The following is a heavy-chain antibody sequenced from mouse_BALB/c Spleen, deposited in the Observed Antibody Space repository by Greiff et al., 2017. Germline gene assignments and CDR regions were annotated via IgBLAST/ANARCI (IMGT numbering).Heavy chain of an antibody. CDR2: INPSTGYT. Sequence: QVQLQQSGAELAKPGASVKMSCKASGYTFTSYWMHWVKQRPGQGLEWIGYINPSTGYTEYNQKFKDKATLTADKSSSTAYMQLSSLTSEDSAVYYCASLWEVRRWFAYWGQGTLVTVSA. D-gene: IGHD2-14*01. V-gene: IGHV1-7*01. CDR1: GYTFTSYW. J-gene: IGHJ3*01. CDR3: ASLWEVRRWFAY.